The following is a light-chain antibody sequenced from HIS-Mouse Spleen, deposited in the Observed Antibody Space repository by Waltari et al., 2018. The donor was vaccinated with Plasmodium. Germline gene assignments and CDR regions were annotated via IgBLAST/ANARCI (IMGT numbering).Light chain of an antibody. J-gene: IGLJ3*02. CDR1: ALPKQY. V-gene: IGLV3-25*03. CDR3: QSADSSGTPNWV. Sequence: SYELTQPPSVSVSPGQTARITCSGDALPKQYAYWYQQKPGQAHGLVIYKDSERPSGIPERFSGSSSGTTVTLTISGVQAEDEADDYCQSADSSGTPNWVFGGGTKLTVL. CDR2: KDS.